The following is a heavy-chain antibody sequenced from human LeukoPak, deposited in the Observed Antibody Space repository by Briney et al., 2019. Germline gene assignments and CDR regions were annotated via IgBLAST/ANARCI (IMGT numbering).Heavy chain of an antibody. CDR1: GESFSGYY. D-gene: IGHD3-10*01. Sequence: SETLSLTCAVYGESFSGYYWSWIRQPPGKGLEWIGEINHSGSTNYNPSLKSRVTISVDTSKNQFSLKLSSVTAADTAVYYCARGGYYGSGSYYRTVGYYFDYWGQGTLVTVSS. CDR3: ARGGYYGSGSYYRTVGYYFDY. J-gene: IGHJ4*02. V-gene: IGHV4-34*01. CDR2: INHSGST.